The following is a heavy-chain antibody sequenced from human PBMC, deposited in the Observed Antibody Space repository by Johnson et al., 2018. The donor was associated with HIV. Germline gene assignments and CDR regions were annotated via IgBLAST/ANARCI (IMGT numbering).Heavy chain of an antibody. Sequence: VQLVESGGGLVQPGGSLRLSCAASQFMFSRYWMTWVRQAPGKGPEWLANINQDGSEKHYVDSVKGRFTISRDNAKNSLYRQMDSLRAEDTAVYYCARDLDWVDGFDIWGQGTMVSVSS. CDR2: INQDGSEK. CDR1: QFMFSRYW. V-gene: IGHV3-7*01. D-gene: IGHD1-1*01. J-gene: IGHJ3*02. CDR3: ARDLDWVDGFDI.